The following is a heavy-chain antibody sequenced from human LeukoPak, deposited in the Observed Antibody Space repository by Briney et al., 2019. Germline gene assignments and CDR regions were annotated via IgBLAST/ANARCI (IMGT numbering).Heavy chain of an antibody. D-gene: IGHD3-3*01. CDR1: GFTFDDYG. V-gene: IGHV3-20*04. CDR3: AREYYDFWSGYYSY. J-gene: IGHJ4*02. CDR2: INWNGGNT. Sequence: PGGSLRLSCAVSGFTFDDYGMSWVRQAPGKGLEWVSGINWNGGNTGYADSVKGRFTISRDNAKNSLYLQMNSLRAEDTTLYYCAREYYDFWSGYYSYWGQGTLVTVSS.